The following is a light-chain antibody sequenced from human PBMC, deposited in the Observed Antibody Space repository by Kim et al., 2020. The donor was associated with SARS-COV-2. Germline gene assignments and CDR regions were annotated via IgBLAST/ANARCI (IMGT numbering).Light chain of an antibody. V-gene: IGKV3-11*01. J-gene: IGKJ5*01. CDR3: QQRSNWPPRVT. CDR1: QSVSSY. Sequence: PGERATLTCRASQSVSSYLAWYQQKPGQAPRLLIYDASNRATGIPARFSGSGSGTDFTLTISSLEPEDFAVYYCQQRSNWPPRVTFGQGTRLEIK. CDR2: DAS.